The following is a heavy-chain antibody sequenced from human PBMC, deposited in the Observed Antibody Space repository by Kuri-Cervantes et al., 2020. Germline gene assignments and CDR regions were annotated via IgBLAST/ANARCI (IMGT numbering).Heavy chain of an antibody. Sequence: GESLKISCAASGFTFSSYAMSWVRQAPGKGLEWVSAISGSGGSTYYADSVKGRFTISRDNAKNSLYLQMNSLRAEDTAVYYCARSLLSRGNVWGKGTTVTVSS. CDR3: ARSLLSRGNV. CDR1: GFTFSSYA. V-gene: IGHV3-23*01. J-gene: IGHJ6*04. CDR2: ISGSGGST.